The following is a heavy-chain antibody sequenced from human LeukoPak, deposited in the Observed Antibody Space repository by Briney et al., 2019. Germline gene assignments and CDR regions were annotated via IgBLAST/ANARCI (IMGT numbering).Heavy chain of an antibody. Sequence: GGSLRLSCAASGFTFSVYSMNWVRQAPGKGLEWVSYTSGNSDTMYYTDSVKGRFTISRDNAKNSLFLQMYSLRAEDTAVYYCVTSAGHLDHWGQGTLVTVSS. CDR1: GFTFSVYS. V-gene: IGHV3-48*01. CDR2: TSGNSDTM. CDR3: VTSAGHLDH. J-gene: IGHJ4*02. D-gene: IGHD1-14*01.